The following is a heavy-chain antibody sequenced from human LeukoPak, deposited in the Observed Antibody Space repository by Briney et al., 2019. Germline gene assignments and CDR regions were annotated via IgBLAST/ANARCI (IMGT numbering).Heavy chain of an antibody. J-gene: IGHJ4*02. CDR3: ARDGVRRGYDQAHY. CDR2: ISYDGSNK. D-gene: IGHD5-12*01. V-gene: IGHV3-30*04. CDR1: GFTFSSYA. Sequence: PGGSLRLSCAASGFTFSSYAMHWVRQAPGKGLEGVAVISYDGSNKYYADSVKGRFTISRDNSKNTLYLQMNSLRAEDTAVYYCARDGVRRGYDQAHYWGQGTLVTVSS.